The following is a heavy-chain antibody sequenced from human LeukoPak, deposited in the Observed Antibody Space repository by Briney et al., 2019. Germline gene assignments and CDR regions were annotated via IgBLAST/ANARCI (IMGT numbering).Heavy chain of an antibody. Sequence: PSETLSLTCAVSGYSITSGYYWGWIRQPPGKGLEWIGSLYHSGITYYNPSLKSRVTISVDTSTNQFSLKMTYVTAADTAVYYCARTDVVRGIITYFYGMDVWGKGTTVTVSS. J-gene: IGHJ6*04. CDR3: ARTDVVRGIITYFYGMDV. V-gene: IGHV4-38-2*01. CDR1: GYSITSGYY. CDR2: LYHSGIT. D-gene: IGHD3-10*01.